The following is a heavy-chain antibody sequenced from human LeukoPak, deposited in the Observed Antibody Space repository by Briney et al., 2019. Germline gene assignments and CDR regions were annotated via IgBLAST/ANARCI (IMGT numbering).Heavy chain of an antibody. CDR3: ARGYSTSWTYYFDY. D-gene: IGHD6-13*01. Sequence: SETLSLTCTVSDGAITGYYWGWIRQPPGKGLDWIVHLHFGGSTNYNPSLKSRVTISVDTSKNHFSLKLSSVTAADTAVYYCARGYSTSWTYYFDYWGQGALVTVSS. J-gene: IGHJ4*02. CDR2: LHFGGST. CDR1: DGAITGYY. V-gene: IGHV4-59*01.